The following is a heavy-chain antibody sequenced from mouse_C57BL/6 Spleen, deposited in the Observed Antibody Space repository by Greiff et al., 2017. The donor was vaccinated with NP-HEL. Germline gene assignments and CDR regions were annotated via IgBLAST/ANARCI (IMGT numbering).Heavy chain of an antibody. Sequence: VQLQQPGAELVMPGASVKLSCKASGYTFTSYWMHWVKQRPGQGLEWIGEIDPSDSYTNYNQKFKGKSTLTVDKSSSTAYMQLSSLTSEDSAVYYCAREDSTMITREGFAYWGQGTLVTVSA. J-gene: IGHJ3*01. CDR3: AREDSTMITREGFAY. V-gene: IGHV1-69*01. D-gene: IGHD2-4*01. CDR1: GYTFTSYW. CDR2: IDPSDSYT.